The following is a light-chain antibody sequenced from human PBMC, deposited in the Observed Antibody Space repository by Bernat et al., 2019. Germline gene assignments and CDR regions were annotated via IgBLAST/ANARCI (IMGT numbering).Light chain of an antibody. CDR3: QRQSNRPLT. CDR1: QSVTTH. J-gene: IGKJ4*01. V-gene: IGKV3-11*01. CDR2: DAS. Sequence: EIVLTQSPATLPLSPGERATLSCRSSQSVTTHLAWYQQKPGQAPRLLIYDASNRATGIPARFSGSGSGTDFTRTISSLEPEDFVVYYCQRQSNRPLTFGGGTKIEIK.